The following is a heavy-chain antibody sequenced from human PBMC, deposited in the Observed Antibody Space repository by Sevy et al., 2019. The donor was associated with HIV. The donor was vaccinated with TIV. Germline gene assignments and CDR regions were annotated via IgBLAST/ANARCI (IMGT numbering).Heavy chain of an antibody. CDR3: ASWAYSSSWYLINY. Sequence: GGSLRLSCAASGFTFSSYSMNWVRQAPGKGLEWVSSISSSSSYIYYADSVKGRFTIYRDNAKNSLYLQMNSLRAEDTAVYYCASWAYSSSWYLINYWGQGTLVTVSS. D-gene: IGHD6-13*01. J-gene: IGHJ4*02. CDR1: GFTFSSYS. V-gene: IGHV3-21*01. CDR2: ISSSSSYI.